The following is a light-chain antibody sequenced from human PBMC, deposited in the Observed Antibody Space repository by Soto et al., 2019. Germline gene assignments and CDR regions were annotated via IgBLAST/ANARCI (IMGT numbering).Light chain of an antibody. J-gene: IGLJ1*01. Sequence: QSALTQPASVSGSPGQSITISCTGTSSDVGGYNYVCWYQQRPGKAPQLMIYEVSGRPSGVSGVSDRFSGSKSGNTASLTISGLQAEDEADYYCSSFTSTSTYVFGTGTKLTVL. V-gene: IGLV2-14*01. CDR1: SSDVGGYNY. CDR3: SSFTSTSTYV. CDR2: EVS.